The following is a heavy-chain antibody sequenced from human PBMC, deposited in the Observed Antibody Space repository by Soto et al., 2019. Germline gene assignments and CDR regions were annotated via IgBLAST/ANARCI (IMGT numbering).Heavy chain of an antibody. V-gene: IGHV3-30*03. Sequence: QVQLVESGGGEVQPGRSLRLSCAASGLTFSSYAMHWVRQAPGKGLEWVAVISYDGNRKYYADSVKGRFTISRDNSKKTVYLQMNSLRAEDTAVYYCARDRSSGWYYFDYWGQGTLVTVSS. J-gene: IGHJ4*02. CDR3: ARDRSSGWYYFDY. CDR2: ISYDGNRK. D-gene: IGHD6-19*01. CDR1: GLTFSSYA.